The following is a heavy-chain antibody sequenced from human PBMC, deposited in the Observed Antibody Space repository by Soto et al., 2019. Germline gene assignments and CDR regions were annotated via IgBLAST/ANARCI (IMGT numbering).Heavy chain of an antibody. CDR3: AAFDSVRAPTTDY. J-gene: IGHJ4*02. V-gene: IGHV4-34*01. Sequence: PSETLSLTCAVYGGSFSGYYWSLIRQPPGKGLEWIGEINHSGSTNYNPSLKSRVTISVDTSKNQFSLKLSSVTAADTAVYYCAAFDSVRAPTTDYWGQGTLVTVSS. CDR1: GGSFSGYY. CDR2: INHSGST. D-gene: IGHD3-22*01.